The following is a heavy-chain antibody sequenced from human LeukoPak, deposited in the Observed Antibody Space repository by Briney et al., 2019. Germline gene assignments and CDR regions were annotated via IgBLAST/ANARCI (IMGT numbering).Heavy chain of an antibody. CDR2: IYYSGST. J-gene: IGHJ5*02. D-gene: IGHD1-1*01. V-gene: IGHV4-39*01. CDR3: ATLDRERYWFDP. Sequence: SETLSFTCTVPGGSISSRSYSWGWIRQPPGKGLEWIGSIYYSGSTYYNPSLMSRVTISVDTSKHQFSLKLSTVPAADTAVYYCATLDRERYWFDPWGQGTLVTVSS. CDR1: GGSISSRSYS.